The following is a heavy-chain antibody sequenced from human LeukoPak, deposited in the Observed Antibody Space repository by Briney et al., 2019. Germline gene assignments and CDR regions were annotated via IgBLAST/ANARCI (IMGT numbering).Heavy chain of an antibody. J-gene: IGHJ4*02. CDR2: IKQDGSEK. CDR1: GFTFSSYW. CDR3: ARDLGAVWFGERGYFDY. D-gene: IGHD3-10*01. Sequence: PGGSLRLSCAASGFTFSSYWMSWVRQAPGKGLEWVANIKQDGSEKYYVDSVKGRFTISRDNAKNSLYLQMNRLRAEDTAVYHCARDLGAVWFGERGYFDYWGQGTVVSVST. V-gene: IGHV3-7*01.